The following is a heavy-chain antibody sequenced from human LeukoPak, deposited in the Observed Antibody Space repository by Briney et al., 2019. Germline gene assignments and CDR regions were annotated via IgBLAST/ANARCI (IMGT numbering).Heavy chain of an antibody. CDR2: IHITSDWV. CDR1: GFTFSAYN. D-gene: IGHD6-13*01. CDR3: ADQKQQLVPPNYYYYMDV. V-gene: IGHV3-21*01. J-gene: IGHJ6*03. Sequence: GGSLRLSCAASGFTFSAYNMNWVRQAPGKGLEWVSSIHITSDWVYYADSVKGRFTISRDSAKNSLYLQMNSLRVEDTAVYYCADQKQQLVPPNYYYYMDVWGKGTTVTVSS.